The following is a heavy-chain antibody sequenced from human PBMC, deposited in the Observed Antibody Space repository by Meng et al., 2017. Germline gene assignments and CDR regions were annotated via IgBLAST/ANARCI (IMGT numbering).Heavy chain of an antibody. CDR2: INHSGST. CDR1: GGSFSDSY. CDR3: ARGPTTMAHDFDY. Sequence: QVQVQQRGSGLLKPSESLSLPCLVSGGSFSDSYWSWIRQPPGKGLEWIGEINHSGSTNYNPSLESRATISVDTSQNNLSLKLSSVTAADSAVYYCARGPTTMAHDFDYWGQGTLVTVSS. D-gene: IGHD4-11*01. V-gene: IGHV4-34*01. J-gene: IGHJ4*02.